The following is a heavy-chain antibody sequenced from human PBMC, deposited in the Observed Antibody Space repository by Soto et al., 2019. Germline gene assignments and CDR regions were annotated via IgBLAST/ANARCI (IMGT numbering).Heavy chain of an antibody. V-gene: IGHV4-39*01. CDR2: IYYSGST. D-gene: IGHD5-18*01. Sequence: PSETLSLTCTVSGGSISSSSYYWGWIRQPPGKGLEWIGSIYYSGSTYYNPSLKSRVTISVDTSKNQFSLKLSSVTAADTAVYYCARLRGYSYGSIDSWGQGTLVTVSS. CDR3: ARLRGYSYGSIDS. J-gene: IGHJ4*02. CDR1: GGSISSSSYY.